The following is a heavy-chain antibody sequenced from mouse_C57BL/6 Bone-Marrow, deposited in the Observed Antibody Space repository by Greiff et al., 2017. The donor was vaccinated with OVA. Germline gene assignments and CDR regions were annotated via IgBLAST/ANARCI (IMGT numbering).Heavy chain of an antibody. D-gene: IGHD2-4*01. Sequence: QVQLQQPGAELVKPGASVKMSCKASGYTFTSYWITWVKQRPGQGLEWIGDIYPGSGSTNYNEKFKSKATLTVDTSSSTAYMQLSSLTSEDSAVYDCARGGRNYYDYDGFDYWGQGTTLTVSS. CDR1: GYTFTSYW. CDR3: ARGGRNYYDYDGFDY. V-gene: IGHV1-55*01. CDR2: IYPGSGST. J-gene: IGHJ2*01.